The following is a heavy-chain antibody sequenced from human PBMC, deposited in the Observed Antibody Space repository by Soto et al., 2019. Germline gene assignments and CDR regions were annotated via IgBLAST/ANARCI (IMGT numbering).Heavy chain of an antibody. J-gene: IGHJ6*02. CDR1: GGSISSGPYS. CDR3: ARLGGYCSSTNCYGYYALDV. Sequence: SETLSLTCTVSGGSISSGPYSWGWIRQPPGEGLEWIGTFYYSESTYYNPSLESRVTISVDTSKNQFSLKVSSVTVADTAVYYCARLGGYCSSTNCYGYYALDVWGQGTTVTVSS. V-gene: IGHV4-39*01. D-gene: IGHD2-2*01. CDR2: FYYSEST.